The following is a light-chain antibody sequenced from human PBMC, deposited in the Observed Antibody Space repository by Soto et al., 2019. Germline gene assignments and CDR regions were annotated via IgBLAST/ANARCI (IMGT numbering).Light chain of an antibody. J-gene: IGKJ1*01. V-gene: IGKV3-15*01. Sequence: EVLLRKSRATLSVSTGERAPVWCKASRSVMSNLAWYQQKAGQAPRLLISGASTRATGITDRFSGSESGTEFTLTICRLQSEDCAVYECQQSNNWTRTFCQLTKV. CDR2: GAS. CDR3: QQSNNWTRT. CDR1: RSVMSN.